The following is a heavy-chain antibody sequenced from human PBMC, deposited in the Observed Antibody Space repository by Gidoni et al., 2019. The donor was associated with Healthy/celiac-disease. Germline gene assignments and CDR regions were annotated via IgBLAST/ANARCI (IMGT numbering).Heavy chain of an antibody. CDR2: ISYDVSNK. D-gene: IGHD6-19*01. CDR1: GFTFSSYG. CDR3: AKAPTAGTAYYFDY. Sequence: QVQLVESGGGVVQPGRSLRLSCAASGFTFSSYGMHWVRQDPGKGLEWVAVISYDVSNKYYADSVKGRFTISRDNSKNTLYLQMNSLRAEDTAVYYCAKAPTAGTAYYFDYWGQGTLVTVSS. J-gene: IGHJ4*02. V-gene: IGHV3-30*18.